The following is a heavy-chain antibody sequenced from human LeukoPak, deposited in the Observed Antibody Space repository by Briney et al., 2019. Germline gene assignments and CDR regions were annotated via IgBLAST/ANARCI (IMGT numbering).Heavy chain of an antibody. CDR1: GDSFSRYY. CDR3: ARGGTSSGRGNGVFDT. CDR2: IYHSWTT. V-gene: IGHV4-59*01. J-gene: IGHJ3*02. D-gene: IGHD6-19*01. Sequence: SETLSLTCTVSGDSFSRYYWTWIRRPPGKGLEWIGYIYHSWTTNYNPPFKSRVTMSLDTSTNQFSLRLSSVTAADTAVYYCARGGTSSGRGNGVFDTWGQGTMVTVSS.